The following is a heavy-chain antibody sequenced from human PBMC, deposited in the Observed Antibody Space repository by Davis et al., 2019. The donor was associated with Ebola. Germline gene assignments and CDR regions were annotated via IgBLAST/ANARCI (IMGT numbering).Heavy chain of an antibody. CDR1: GYTFSTYH. CDR2: INAGSGGT. Sequence: ASVKVSCKASGYTFSTYHITWVRQAPGQGLEWMGWINAGSGGTNYVQKFQGRVTMTRDTSIDTAYMELNRLRSDDTAVYYCARGHTYGRWDDWFDPWGQGTLVTVSS. V-gene: IGHV1-2*02. J-gene: IGHJ5*02. D-gene: IGHD1-26*01. CDR3: ARGHTYGRWDDWFDP.